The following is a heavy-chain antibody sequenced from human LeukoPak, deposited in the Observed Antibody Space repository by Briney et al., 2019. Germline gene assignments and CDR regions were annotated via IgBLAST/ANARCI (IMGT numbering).Heavy chain of an antibody. J-gene: IGHJ4*02. D-gene: IGHD3-9*01. CDR1: W. CDR3: ARQEYDILTGYYYFDY. Sequence: WXXWVRQLPGKGLEWMGIIYPGDSDTRYSPSFQGQVTISADKSISTAYLQWSSLKASDTAMYYCARQEYDILTGYYYFDYWGQGTLVTVSS. V-gene: IGHV5-51*01. CDR2: IYPGDSDT.